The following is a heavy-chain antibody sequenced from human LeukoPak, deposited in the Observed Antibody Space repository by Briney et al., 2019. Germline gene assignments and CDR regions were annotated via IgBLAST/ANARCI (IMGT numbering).Heavy chain of an antibody. Sequence: PGGSLRLSCAASGFIFSDYAMNWVRQAPGKGLEFVANIKEDGSEIFYLDSVKGRFTISRDNAKNSLYLQMNSLRVEDTAVYYCGRSPDGVDNWGQGTLVTVSS. J-gene: IGHJ4*02. D-gene: IGHD3-10*01. CDR3: GRSPDGVDN. CDR1: GFIFSDYA. V-gene: IGHV3-7*01. CDR2: IKEDGSEI.